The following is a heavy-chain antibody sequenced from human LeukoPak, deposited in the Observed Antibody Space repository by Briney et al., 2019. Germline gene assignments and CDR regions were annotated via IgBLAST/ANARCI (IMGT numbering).Heavy chain of an antibody. J-gene: IGHJ4*02. V-gene: IGHV3-23*01. D-gene: IGHD6-19*01. CDR2: ISGSGGTT. CDR1: GFTFTSYA. CDR3: ARLDVVAGRAY. Sequence: GGSLRLSCAASGFTFTSYAMSWVRQAPGEGLEWVSNISGSGGTTYYADSVKGRFTISRDNSKNTVYLQMNSLRAEDTAVYYCARLDVVAGRAYWGLGTLVTVSS.